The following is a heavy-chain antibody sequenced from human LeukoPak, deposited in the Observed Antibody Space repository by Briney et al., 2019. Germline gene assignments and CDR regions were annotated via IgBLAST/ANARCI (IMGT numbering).Heavy chain of an antibody. Sequence: PGGSLRLSCAASGFTFSSYWMSWVRQAPGKGLEWVSYISNSGSLKYYADSVKGRFTISRDNAKNSLYLQMNSLRAEDTAVYYCARARIPDVWGKGTTVTVSS. D-gene: IGHD2-21*01. V-gene: IGHV3-48*04. CDR3: ARARIPDV. J-gene: IGHJ6*04. CDR2: ISNSGSLK. CDR1: GFTFSSYW.